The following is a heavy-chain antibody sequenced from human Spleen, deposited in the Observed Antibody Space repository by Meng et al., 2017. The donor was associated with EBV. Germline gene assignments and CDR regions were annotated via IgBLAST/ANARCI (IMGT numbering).Heavy chain of an antibody. J-gene: IGHJ4*02. D-gene: IGHD3-10*01. CDR2: LIPMSGAP. V-gene: IGHV1-69*01. CDR1: GGTFRSDA. Sequence: QGRLQHAGVEAKKPASWVKASGRTSGGTFRSDAVSWVRQAPGQGLEWMGGLIPMSGAPHYAQKFQDRVTIIADESTSTHSMELNNLRFEDTAMYYCASESGRGFTPDYWGQGTLVTVSS. CDR3: ASESGRGFTPDY.